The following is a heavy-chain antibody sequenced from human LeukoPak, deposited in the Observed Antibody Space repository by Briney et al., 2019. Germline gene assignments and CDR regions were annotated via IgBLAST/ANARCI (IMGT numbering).Heavy chain of an antibody. CDR3: ARESGVGGDGYNPVPANWFDP. Sequence: SQTLSLTCTVSGGSISSGSYYWSWIRQPPGKGLEWIGYIYYSGSTNYNPSLKSRVTISVDTSKNQFSLKLSSVTAADTAVYYCARESGVGGDGYNPVPANWFDPWGQGTLVTVSS. CDR2: IYYSGST. V-gene: IGHV4-61*01. J-gene: IGHJ5*02. CDR1: GGSISSGSYY. D-gene: IGHD5-24*01.